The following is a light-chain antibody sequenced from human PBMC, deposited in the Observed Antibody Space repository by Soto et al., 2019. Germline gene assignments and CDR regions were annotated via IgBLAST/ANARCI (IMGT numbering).Light chain of an antibody. Sequence: EIVMTQSRAALSVSPGERATLSCRASQSVSSNLAWYQQKPGQAPRLLIYDASNRATGIPARFSGSGSGTDFTLTISSLEPEDFAVYYCQQRSNWPALTFGGGTKVDIK. CDR3: QQRSNWPALT. CDR1: QSVSSN. CDR2: DAS. V-gene: IGKV3-11*01. J-gene: IGKJ4*01.